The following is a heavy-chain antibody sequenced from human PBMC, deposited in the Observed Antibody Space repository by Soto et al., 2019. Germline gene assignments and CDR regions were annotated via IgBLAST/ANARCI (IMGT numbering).Heavy chain of an antibody. Sequence: SETLSLTCTVSGGSISSYYWSWIRQPPGKGLEWIGYIYYSGSTNYNPSLKSRVTISVDTSKNQFSLKLSSVTAADTAVYYCARARRIAAAGFYYYYGMDVWGQGTTVTVSS. J-gene: IGHJ6*02. CDR1: GGSISSYY. V-gene: IGHV4-59*01. CDR3: ARARRIAAAGFYYYYGMDV. CDR2: IYYSGST. D-gene: IGHD6-13*01.